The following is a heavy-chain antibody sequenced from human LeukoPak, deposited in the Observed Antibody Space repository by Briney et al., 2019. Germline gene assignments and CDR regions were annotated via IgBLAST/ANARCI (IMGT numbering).Heavy chain of an antibody. J-gene: IGHJ6*03. CDR2: IKSKTDGGTT. D-gene: IGHD3-10*01. Sequence: GGSLRLSCAAPGFTFSNAWMSWVRQAPGKGLEWVGRIKSKTDGGTTDYAAPVKGRFTISRDDSKNTLYLQMNSLKTEDTAVYYCARGPIWFGEFNAGYMDVWGKGTTVTISS. CDR3: ARGPIWFGEFNAGYMDV. CDR1: GFTFSNAW. V-gene: IGHV3-15*01.